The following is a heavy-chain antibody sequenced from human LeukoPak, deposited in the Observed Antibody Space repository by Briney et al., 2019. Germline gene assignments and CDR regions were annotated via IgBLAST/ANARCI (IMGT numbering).Heavy chain of an antibody. J-gene: IGHJ4*02. Sequence: GGSLRLSCAASGFTVSSNYMSWVRQAPGKGLEWVSVIYSGGSTYYADSVRGRFTISRDNSKNTLYLQMNSLRAEDTAVYYCARDRKVRGVIIIPFDYWGQGTLVTVSS. V-gene: IGHV3-66*01. D-gene: IGHD3-10*01. CDR2: IYSGGST. CDR3: ARDRKVRGVIIIPFDY. CDR1: GFTVSSNY.